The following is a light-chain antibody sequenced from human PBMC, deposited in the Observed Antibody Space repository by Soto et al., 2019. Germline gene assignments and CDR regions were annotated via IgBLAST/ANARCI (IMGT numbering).Light chain of an antibody. J-gene: IGLJ1*01. CDR2: DVS. CDR1: SSDVGGYNY. Sequence: QSVLTQPRSVSGSPGQSVTISCTGTSSDVGGYNYVSRYQQHPGKAPKLMIYDVSKRPSGAPDRFSGSKSGNTASLTISGLQAEDEADYYCCSYAGSYSYVFGTGTKLTVL. V-gene: IGLV2-11*01. CDR3: CSYAGSYSYV.